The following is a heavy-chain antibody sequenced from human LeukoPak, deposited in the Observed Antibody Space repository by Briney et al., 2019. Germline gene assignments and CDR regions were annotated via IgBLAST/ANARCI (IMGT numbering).Heavy chain of an antibody. V-gene: IGHV1-69*10. J-gene: IGHJ6*02. D-gene: IGHD2-8*01. CDR3: ARDLRVSDGAYYYYGMDV. CDR2: IIPILGIA. CDR1: GGTFSSYA. Sequence: ASVTVSCKASGGTFSSYAISWVRQAPGQGLEWMGRIIPILGIANYAQKFQGRVTITADKSTSTAYMELSSLRSEDTAVYYCARDLRVSDGAYYYYGMDVWGQGTTVTVSS.